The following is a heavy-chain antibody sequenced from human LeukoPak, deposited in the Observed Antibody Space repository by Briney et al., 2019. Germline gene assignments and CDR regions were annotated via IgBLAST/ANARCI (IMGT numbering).Heavy chain of an antibody. D-gene: IGHD3-3*01. V-gene: IGHV1-69*13. CDR3: ARDSHYDFWSGYYAFDI. Sequence: SVKVSCKASGGTFSSYAISWVRQAPGQGLEWMGGIIPIFGTANYAQKFQGRVTITADESTSTACMELSSLRSEDTAVYYCARDSHYDFWSGYYAFDIWGQGTMVTVSS. J-gene: IGHJ3*02. CDR2: IIPIFGTA. CDR1: GGTFSSYA.